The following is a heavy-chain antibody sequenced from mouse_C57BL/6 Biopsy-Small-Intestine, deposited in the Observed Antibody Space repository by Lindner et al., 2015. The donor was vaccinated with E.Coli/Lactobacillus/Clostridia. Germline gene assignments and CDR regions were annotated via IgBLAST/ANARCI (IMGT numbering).Heavy chain of an antibody. CDR1: GYAFSSSW. V-gene: IGHV1-82*01. J-gene: IGHJ2*01. Sequence: VQLQESGPELVKPGASVKISCKASGYAFSSSWMNWMKQRPGKGLEWIGRIYPGDGDITYNGKFKGKATLTADKSSNTAYMQLSSLAFEDSAVYFCARGTRLDYWGQGTTLTVSS. CDR3: ARGTRLDY. CDR2: IYPGDGDI. D-gene: IGHD3-3*01.